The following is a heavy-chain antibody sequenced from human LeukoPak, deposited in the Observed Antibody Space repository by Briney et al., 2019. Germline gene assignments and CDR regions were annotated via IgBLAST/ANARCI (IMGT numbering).Heavy chain of an antibody. CDR1: GGSISISSYY. Sequence: SETLSLTCTVSGGSISISSYYWGWIRQPPGKGLEWIGSIYYSGSTYYNPSLKSRVTISVDTSKNQFSLKLSSVTAADTALYYCARGTGGSYGLVDYWGQGTLVTVSS. V-gene: IGHV4-39*07. J-gene: IGHJ4*02. CDR3: ARGTGGSYGLVDY. CDR2: IYYSGST. D-gene: IGHD1-26*01.